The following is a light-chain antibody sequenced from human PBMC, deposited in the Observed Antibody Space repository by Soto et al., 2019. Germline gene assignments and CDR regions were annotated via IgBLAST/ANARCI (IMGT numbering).Light chain of an antibody. CDR2: KAS. J-gene: IGKJ1*01. CDR3: QQYNYSST. V-gene: IGKV1-5*03. CDR1: QSISSS. Sequence: DIQMTQSPSTLSASVGDRVTITCRASQSISSSLAWYQQKPGKAPKLLIYKASTLESGVPSRFSGSESGTEITLTISSVQPDDFASYYCQQYNYSSTFGQGTKVEIK.